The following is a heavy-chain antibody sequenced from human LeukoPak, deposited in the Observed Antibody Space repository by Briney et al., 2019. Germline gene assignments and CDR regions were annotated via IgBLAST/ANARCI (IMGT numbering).Heavy chain of an antibody. Sequence: PGGSLRLSCAASGFTFSTYAMNWVRQAPGKGLEWVSVISGSGDTPHYAGSVKGRFTISRDNSKNTLFLQMHSVRAEDTAIYYCAKSGQFDYWGQGTLVAVSS. V-gene: IGHV3-23*01. CDR1: GFTFSTYA. J-gene: IGHJ4*02. CDR2: ISGSGDTP. CDR3: AKSGQFDY.